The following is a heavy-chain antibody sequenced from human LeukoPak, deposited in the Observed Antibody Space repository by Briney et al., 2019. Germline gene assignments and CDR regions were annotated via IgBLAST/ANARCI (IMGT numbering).Heavy chain of an antibody. CDR1: GFIFTNNA. Sequence: PGGSLRLSRGGSGFIFTNNAINWVRQTPGKGLEWLSAISNDGRHIYYTDSVKGRFTTPRDNSRNTVYLQMNGLRVEDTAVYYCATVMGSSPSTAYFAYWGRGTLVTVSS. J-gene: IGHJ4*02. D-gene: IGHD6-6*01. V-gene: IGHV3-23*01. CDR2: ISNDGRHI. CDR3: ATVMGSSPSTAYFAY.